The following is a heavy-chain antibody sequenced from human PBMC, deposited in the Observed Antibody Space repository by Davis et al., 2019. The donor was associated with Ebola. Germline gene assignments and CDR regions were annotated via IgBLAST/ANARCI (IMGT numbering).Heavy chain of an antibody. D-gene: IGHD1-26*01. CDR2: IYYSGSSGST. CDR1: GFSLSSSGVG. V-gene: IGHV4-61*08. J-gene: IGHJ4*02. Sequence: SGPTLVKPTQTLTLTCTFSGFSLSSSGVGVGWIRQPPGKGLEWIGYIYYSGSSGSTNYNPSLMSRVTISEDTPKNQFSLKLSSLTAADTAVYYCARAGIVGGSNDFDYWGQGTLVTVSS. CDR3: ARAGIVGGSNDFDY.